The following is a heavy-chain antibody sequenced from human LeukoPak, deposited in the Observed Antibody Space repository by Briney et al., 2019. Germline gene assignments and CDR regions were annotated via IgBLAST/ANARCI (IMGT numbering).Heavy chain of an antibody. CDR1: GYTFTSYA. J-gene: IGHJ4*02. D-gene: IGHD5-24*01. Sequence: ASVKVSCKASGYTFTSYAVHWVRQASGQGLEWMGWINTNTGNPTYAQGFTGRFVFSLDTSLTTAYLQITSLKAEDTAVYYCARSDVYNHDCWGQGTLVTVSS. V-gene: IGHV7-4-1*02. CDR2: INTNTGNP. CDR3: ARSDVYNHDC.